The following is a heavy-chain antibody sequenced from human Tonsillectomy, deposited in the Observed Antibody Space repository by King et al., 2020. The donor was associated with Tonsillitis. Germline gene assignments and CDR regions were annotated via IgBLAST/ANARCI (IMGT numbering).Heavy chain of an antibody. D-gene: IGHD2-21*02. CDR2: INSDGSSP. Sequence: VQLVESGGGLVQPGGSLRLSCAASGFTFSSYWMHWVRQAPGKGLVWVSRINSDGSSPSYADSVKGRFTISRDNAKNTLYLQMNSLRAEDTAVYYCARAYCGGDCPGYFDYWGQGTLVTVSS. CDR3: ARAYCGGDCPGYFDY. J-gene: IGHJ4*02. CDR1: GFTFSSYW. V-gene: IGHV3-74*01.